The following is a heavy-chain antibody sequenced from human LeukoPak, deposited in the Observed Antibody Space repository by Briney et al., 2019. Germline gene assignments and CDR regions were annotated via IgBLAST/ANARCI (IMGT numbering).Heavy chain of an antibody. D-gene: IGHD3-9*01. Sequence: PSQTLSLTCTVSGGSISSGSYYWSWIRQPAGKGLEWIGRIYTSGSTNYNPSLKSRVTISVDTSKNQFSLKLSSVTAADTAVYYCARATNYDILTGYYPDAFDIWGQGTMVTVSS. CDR1: GGSISSGSYY. V-gene: IGHV4-61*02. J-gene: IGHJ3*02. CDR2: IYTSGST. CDR3: ARATNYDILTGYYPDAFDI.